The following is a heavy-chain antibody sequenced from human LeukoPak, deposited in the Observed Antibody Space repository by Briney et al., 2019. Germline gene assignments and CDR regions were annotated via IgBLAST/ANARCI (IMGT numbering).Heavy chain of an antibody. CDR3: YGEGY. CDR1: RFSFSTYD. D-gene: IGHD4-17*01. CDR2: IRSDGSNK. V-gene: IGHV3-30*02. Sequence: GGSLRHSCEASRFSFSTYDMHWVRQAPGKGLEWVTFIRSDGSNKYYADSVKGRFTISRDNSKNTLYLQMNSLRVEDTAVYYCYGEGYWGQGTLVTVSS. J-gene: IGHJ4*02.